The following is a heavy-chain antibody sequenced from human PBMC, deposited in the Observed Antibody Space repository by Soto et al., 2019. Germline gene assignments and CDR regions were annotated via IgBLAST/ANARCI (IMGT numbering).Heavy chain of an antibody. V-gene: IGHV3-74*01. Sequence: EVQLVESGGGLVQPGGSLRLSCVASGFTFSGHWMYWIRQTPGKGLVWVSRISPDGPATYYEDSVKGRFTISRDNAKNTCYLEMNSLRADDTGQYYCVRGSYGWSGMDVWGQGTTVTVSS. CDR3: VRGSYGWSGMDV. CDR1: GFTFSGHW. CDR2: ISPDGPAT. D-gene: IGHD3-3*01. J-gene: IGHJ6*02.